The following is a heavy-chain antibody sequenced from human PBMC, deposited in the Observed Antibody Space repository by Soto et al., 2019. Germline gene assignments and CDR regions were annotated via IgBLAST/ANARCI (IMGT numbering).Heavy chain of an antibody. CDR2: ISGSGGST. CDR3: AKRDGSYSYYYYGMDV. D-gene: IGHD1-26*01. Sequence: GGSLRLSCAASGFTFSSYAMSWVRQAPGKGLEWVSAISGSGGSTYYADSVKGRFTISRDNSKNTLYLQMNSLRAEDTAVYYCAKRDGSYSYYYYGMDVWGQGTTVTVSS. CDR1: GFTFSSYA. J-gene: IGHJ6*02. V-gene: IGHV3-23*01.